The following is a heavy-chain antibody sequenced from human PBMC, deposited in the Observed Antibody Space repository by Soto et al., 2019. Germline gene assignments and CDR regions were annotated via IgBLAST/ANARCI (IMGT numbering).Heavy chain of an antibody. CDR2: ISSSSSTI. D-gene: IGHD1-26*01. V-gene: IGHV3-48*02. CDR3: ARDQVGATTGYYYYGMDV. CDR1: GFTFSSYS. Sequence: GSLRLSCAAPGFTFSSYSMNWVRQAPGKGLEWVSYISSSSSTIYYADSVKGRFTISRDNAKNSLYLQMNSLRDEDTAVYYCARDQVGATTGYYYYGMDVWGQGTTVTVSS. J-gene: IGHJ6*02.